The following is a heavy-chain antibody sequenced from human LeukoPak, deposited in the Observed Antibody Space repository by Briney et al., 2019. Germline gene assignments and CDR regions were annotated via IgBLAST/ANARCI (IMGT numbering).Heavy chain of an antibody. CDR2: IYSGGST. Sequence: PGGSLRLSCAASGFTVSSNYMSWVRQAPGKGLEWVSVIYSGGSTYYADSVKGRFTISRDNSKNTLYLQMNSLRAEDTAVYYCAREEGSYGGRGYYFDYWGQGTLATVSS. V-gene: IGHV3-53*01. D-gene: IGHD4-23*01. CDR1: GFTVSSNY. CDR3: AREEGSYGGRGYYFDY. J-gene: IGHJ4*02.